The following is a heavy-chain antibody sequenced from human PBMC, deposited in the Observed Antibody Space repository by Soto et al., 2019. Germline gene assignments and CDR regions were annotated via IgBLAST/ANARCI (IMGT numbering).Heavy chain of an antibody. J-gene: IGHJ4*02. V-gene: IGHV3-30*18. D-gene: IGHD6-13*01. CDR2: ISYDGSTK. CDR3: AKVLSLIAAAVFSPLHY. Sequence: QVQLVESGGGVVQPGRSLRLSCAASGFTFSDYGMHWVRQAPSKGLEWVAVISYDGSTKYYADSVKGRFTISRDNSKNTLYLQMNSLRAEDTAVYYCAKVLSLIAAAVFSPLHYWGQGTLVTVSS. CDR1: GFTFSDYG.